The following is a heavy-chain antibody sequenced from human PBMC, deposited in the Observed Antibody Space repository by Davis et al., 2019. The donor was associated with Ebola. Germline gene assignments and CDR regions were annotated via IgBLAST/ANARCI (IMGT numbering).Heavy chain of an antibody. V-gene: IGHV4-34*01. Sequence: LSLTCAVYGGSFSGYYWSWIRQPPGKGLEWIGEINHSGSTNYNPSLKSRVTISVDTSKNQFSLKLSSVTAADTAVYYCARRAPYSYGYRWFDPWGQGTLVTVSS. CDR1: GGSFSGYY. J-gene: IGHJ5*02. CDR3: ARRAPYSYGYRWFDP. CDR2: INHSGST. D-gene: IGHD5-18*01.